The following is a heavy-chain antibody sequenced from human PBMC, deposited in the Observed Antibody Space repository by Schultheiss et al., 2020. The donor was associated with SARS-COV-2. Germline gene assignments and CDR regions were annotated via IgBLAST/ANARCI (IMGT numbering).Heavy chain of an antibody. J-gene: IGHJ4*02. CDR2: ISSSSSSI. V-gene: IGHV3-21*01. CDR3: ARGAYYYDSSGYYTAESSYFDY. D-gene: IGHD3-22*01. Sequence: GGSLRLSCSDSGFTLSRYSMNWVRQAPGKGLEWVSSISSSSSSIYYADSVKGRFTISRDNSKNTLYLQMNSLRAEDTAVYYCARGAYYYDSSGYYTAESSYFDYWGQGTLVTVSS. CDR1: GFTLSRYS.